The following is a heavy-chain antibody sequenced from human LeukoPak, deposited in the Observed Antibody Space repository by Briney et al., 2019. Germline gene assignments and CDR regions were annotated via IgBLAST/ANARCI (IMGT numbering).Heavy chain of an antibody. J-gene: IGHJ6*02. Sequence: TSETLSLTCDVSGGSITQTNYWTWVRQPPGKGLEWIGEVNLQGSTNYIPSLKSRVTISVDTSKNQFSLKLSSVTAADTAVYYCARGGSGYDSFYYYGMDVWGQGTTVTVSS. D-gene: IGHD5-12*01. CDR1: GGSITQTNY. V-gene: IGHV4-4*02. CDR3: ARGGSGYDSFYYYGMDV. CDR2: VNLQGST.